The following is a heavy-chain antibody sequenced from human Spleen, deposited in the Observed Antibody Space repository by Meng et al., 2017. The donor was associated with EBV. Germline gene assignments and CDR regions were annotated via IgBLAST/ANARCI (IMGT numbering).Heavy chain of an antibody. CDR3: ARPYDSTGYFSR. V-gene: IGHV4-39*07. J-gene: IGHJ4*02. Sequence: QRQETGPGVVKPSCTLSLTCTVSGGYISGNNYFWGWIRQPPGKGLEWIGGMSYSGDTFYNPSLKSRVTISVEPSKNQFSLNLTSVTAADTAIYYCARPYDSTGYFSRWGQGALVTVSS. D-gene: IGHD3-22*01. CDR1: GGYISGNNYF. CDR2: MSYSGDT.